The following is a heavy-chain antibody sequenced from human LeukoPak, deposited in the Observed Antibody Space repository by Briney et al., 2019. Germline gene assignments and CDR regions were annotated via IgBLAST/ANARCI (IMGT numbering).Heavy chain of an antibody. Sequence: QAGGSLRLSCAATGFSFGNSDMNWFRQAPGEGPHWDANINYNGRSTSYADSVKGRFTIARDNSKSMLFLQMNGLRAEDTALYYCAKDPNWEGGYWGQGTLVTVSS. CDR3: AKDPNWEGGY. V-gene: IGHV3-23*01. CDR2: INYNGRST. J-gene: IGHJ4*02. D-gene: IGHD1-1*01. CDR1: GFSFGNSD.